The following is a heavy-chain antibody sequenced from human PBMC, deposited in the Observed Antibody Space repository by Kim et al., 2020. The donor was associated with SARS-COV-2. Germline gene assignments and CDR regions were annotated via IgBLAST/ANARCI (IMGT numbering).Heavy chain of an antibody. CDR3: ARASTYYYDSSGYLDY. CDR2: IYYSGST. CDR1: GGSISSGGYY. J-gene: IGHJ4*02. D-gene: IGHD3-22*01. Sequence: SETLSLTCTVSGGSISSGGYYWSWIRQHPGKGLEWIGYIYYSGSTYYNPSLKSRVTISVDTSKNQFSLKLSSVTAADTAVYYCARASTYYYDSSGYLDYWGQGTLVTVSS. V-gene: IGHV4-31*03.